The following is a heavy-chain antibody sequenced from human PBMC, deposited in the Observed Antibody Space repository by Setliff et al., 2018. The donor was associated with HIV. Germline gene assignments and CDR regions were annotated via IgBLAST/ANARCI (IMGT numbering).Heavy chain of an antibody. J-gene: IGHJ5*02. CDR3: AVSEYCSGGSCSRKNWFDT. CDR2: LNPSGGGT. V-gene: IGHV1-46*02. Sequence: ASVKVSCKTSGYTFNSYYMHWVRQAPGRGLEWMGMLNPSGGGTYYAQKFQGRVTMTRDTSTRTVDMELSSLRSEDTAIYYCAVSEYCSGGSCSRKNWFDTWGRGTLVTAPQ. CDR1: GYTFNSYY. D-gene: IGHD2-15*01.